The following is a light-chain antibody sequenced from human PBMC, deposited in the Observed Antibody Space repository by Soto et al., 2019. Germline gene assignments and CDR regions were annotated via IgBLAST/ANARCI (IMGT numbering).Light chain of an antibody. J-gene: IGKJ2*01. CDR3: QQRSNWPPLYT. CDR1: QSVSSY. V-gene: IGKV3-11*01. CDR2: DAS. Sequence: PGERATLSCRASQSVSSYLAWYQQKPGQAPRLLIYDASNRATGIPARFSGSGSGTDFTLTISSLEPEDFAVYYCQQRSNWPPLYTFGQGTKLEIK.